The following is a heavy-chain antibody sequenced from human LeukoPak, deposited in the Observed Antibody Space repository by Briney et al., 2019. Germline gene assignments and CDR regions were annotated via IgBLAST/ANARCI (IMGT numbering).Heavy chain of an antibody. Sequence: SETLSLTCSVSDDSITMYYWSWIRQPPGKGLEWIGEINHSGSTNYNPSLKSRVTISVDTSKNQFSLKLSSVTAADTAVYYCARATRPRRTRHYYMDVWGKGTTVTISS. CDR2: INHSGST. J-gene: IGHJ6*03. CDR1: DDSITMYY. D-gene: IGHD6-6*01. CDR3: ARATRPRRTRHYYMDV. V-gene: IGHV4-34*01.